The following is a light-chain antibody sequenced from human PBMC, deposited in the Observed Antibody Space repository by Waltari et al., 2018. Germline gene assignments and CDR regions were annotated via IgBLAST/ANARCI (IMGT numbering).Light chain of an antibody. CDR1: QSINSW. J-gene: IGKJ3*01. CDR2: KAS. Sequence: DIQMTQSPSTLSASVGDRVTITCRASQSINSWLAWYQQKPGKAPKLLIYKASSLESGVPSRFSGSGSGTEFTLTISCLQPDDFATYYCQQYNSYSGFTFGPGTKVDIK. CDR3: QQYNSYSGFT. V-gene: IGKV1-5*03.